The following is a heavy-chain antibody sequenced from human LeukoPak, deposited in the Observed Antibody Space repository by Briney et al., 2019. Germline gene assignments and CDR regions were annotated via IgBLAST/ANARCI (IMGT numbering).Heavy chain of an antibody. Sequence: GGSLRLSCAASGFTFDDYAMHWVRQAPGKGLEWVSLISGDGGSTHYADSVKGRFTISRDNSKNSLYLQMNSLRTEDTALYYCAKDGSGYYPHDAFDIWGQGTMVTVSS. CDR1: GFTFDDYA. D-gene: IGHD3-22*01. CDR3: AKDGSGYYPHDAFDI. V-gene: IGHV3-43*02. CDR2: ISGDGGST. J-gene: IGHJ3*02.